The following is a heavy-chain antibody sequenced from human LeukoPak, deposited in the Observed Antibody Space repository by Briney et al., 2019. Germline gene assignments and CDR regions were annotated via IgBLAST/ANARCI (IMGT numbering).Heavy chain of an antibody. CDR2: ISGSGGST. J-gene: IGHJ4*02. D-gene: IGHD3-10*01. Sequence: SGGSLRLSCAAPGFTLSSYAMSWVRQAPGKGLEWVSAISGSGGSTYYADSVKGRFTISRDNSKNTLYLQMNSLRAEDTAVYYCAKARIWFRESPDYWGQGTLVTVSS. CDR3: AKARIWFRESPDY. CDR1: GFTLSSYA. V-gene: IGHV3-23*01.